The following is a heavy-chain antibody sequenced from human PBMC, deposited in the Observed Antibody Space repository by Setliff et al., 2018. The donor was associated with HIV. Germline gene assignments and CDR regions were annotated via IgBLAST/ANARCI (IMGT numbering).Heavy chain of an antibody. Sequence: SETLSLTCTVSGGSIGVDCWSWIRQPPGKGLEWIGYIYSNGITRYNPSLKSRVTISLDTSKIGFSLTLKSVTAADTAIYYCARLPRGPWRWDYWGQGMLVT. D-gene: IGHD5-12*01. V-gene: IGHV4-4*09. J-gene: IGHJ4*02. CDR3: ARLPRGPWRWDY. CDR2: IYSNGIT. CDR1: GGSIGVDC.